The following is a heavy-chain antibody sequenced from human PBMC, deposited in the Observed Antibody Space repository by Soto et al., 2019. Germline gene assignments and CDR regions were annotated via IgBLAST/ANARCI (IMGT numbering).Heavy chain of an antibody. Sequence: EVQLLESGGGLVQPGGSLRLSCAASGFTFSSYAMSWVRQAPGKGLEGVSAISGSGGSTYYADSVKGRFTISRDNSKNTLYLQMNSLRAEDTAVYYCAKNPSPYYYGSGSYQGYWGQGTLVTVSS. J-gene: IGHJ4*02. CDR2: ISGSGGST. CDR3: AKNPSPYYYGSGSYQGY. V-gene: IGHV3-23*01. CDR1: GFTFSSYA. D-gene: IGHD3-10*01.